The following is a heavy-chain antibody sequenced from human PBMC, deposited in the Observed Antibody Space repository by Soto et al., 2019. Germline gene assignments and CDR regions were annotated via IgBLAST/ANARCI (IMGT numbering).Heavy chain of an antibody. D-gene: IGHD1-26*01. CDR3: PGEKVGTTGIDF. CDR1: GYTFTGYD. Sequence: QAQLVQSGAEVKKPGASVKVSCKASGYTFTGYDINWVRQATGQGLEWMGWMNPNSGNTGYAQNFQGRVNMTRHNCTSTAYMELTSLRDDDSAVYYCPGEKVGTTGIDFWGQGTLVTVSS. V-gene: IGHV1-8*01. CDR2: MNPNSGNT. J-gene: IGHJ4*02.